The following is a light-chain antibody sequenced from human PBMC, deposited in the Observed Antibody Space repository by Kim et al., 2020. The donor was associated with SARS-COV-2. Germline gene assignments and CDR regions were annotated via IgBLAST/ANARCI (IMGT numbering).Light chain of an antibody. V-gene: IGLV10-54*04. J-gene: IGLJ3*02. Sequence: LTQPPSVSKGLGQTATLTCTGNNNNVGNQGAAWLQQHQGHPPKLLSYRNNNRPSGISESFSASRSGDTASLTITGLQPEDETDYYCSAWDSSLNVWVFGGGTQLTVL. CDR3: SAWDSSLNVWV. CDR2: RNN. CDR1: NNNVGNQG.